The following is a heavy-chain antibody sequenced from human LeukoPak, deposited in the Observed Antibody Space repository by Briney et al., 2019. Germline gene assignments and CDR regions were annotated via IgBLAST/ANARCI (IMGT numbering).Heavy chain of an antibody. D-gene: IGHD5-12*01. CDR2: IDPSDSYT. V-gene: IGHV5-10-1*01. CDR1: GYSFITYW. J-gene: IGHJ4*02. CDR3: TRQRSGLPLDF. Sequence: GESLKISCKGSGYSFITYWITWVRQMPGKGLEWMGRIDPSDSYTNYSPSFQGHFTISADKSISTAYLQWSSLKAPDTAMYYCTRQRSGLPLDFWGQGTLVTVSS.